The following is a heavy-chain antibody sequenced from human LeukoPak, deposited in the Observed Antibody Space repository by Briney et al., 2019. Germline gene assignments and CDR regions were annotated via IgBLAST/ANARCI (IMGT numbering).Heavy chain of an antibody. D-gene: IGHD3-22*01. Sequence: GGSLRLSCAVSGFTFSNYEMMWVRQAPGKGLEWVSGINWNGGSTGYADSVKGRFTISRDNAKNSLYLQMNSLRAEDTAFYYCARGSIAIYYYDSSGYFDYWGQGTLVTVSS. CDR1: GFTFSNYE. V-gene: IGHV3-20*04. J-gene: IGHJ4*02. CDR3: ARGSIAIYYYDSSGYFDY. CDR2: INWNGGST.